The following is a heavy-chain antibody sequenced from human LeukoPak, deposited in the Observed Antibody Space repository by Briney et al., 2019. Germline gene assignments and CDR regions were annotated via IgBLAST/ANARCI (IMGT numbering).Heavy chain of an antibody. Sequence: GGSLRLSCAASGFTFSSYAMSWVRQAPGKGLEWVSAISGSGGSTYYADSVKGRFTISRDNSKNTLYLQMNSLRAEDTAVYYCAKDWLYYYDSSGYYLDYWGQGTLVTVSS. V-gene: IGHV3-23*01. CDR2: ISGSGGST. CDR3: AKDWLYYYDSSGYYLDY. D-gene: IGHD3-22*01. J-gene: IGHJ4*02. CDR1: GFTFSSYA.